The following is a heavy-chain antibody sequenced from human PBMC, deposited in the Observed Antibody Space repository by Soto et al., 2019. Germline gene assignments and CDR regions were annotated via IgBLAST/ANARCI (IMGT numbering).Heavy chain of an antibody. D-gene: IGHD2-15*01. CDR1: GFRFSDYS. CDR2: LAGSGTT. Sequence: GSLRLACVASGFRFSDYSMTWIRQAPGRGLEWVSTLAGSGTTYYADSVKGRFTISRDNSRNTLSLQMHSLRIEDTAVYYCAKRATTVPTPANYFDCWGQGTLVTVSS. CDR3: AKRATTVPTPANYFDC. J-gene: IGHJ4*02. V-gene: IGHV3-23*01.